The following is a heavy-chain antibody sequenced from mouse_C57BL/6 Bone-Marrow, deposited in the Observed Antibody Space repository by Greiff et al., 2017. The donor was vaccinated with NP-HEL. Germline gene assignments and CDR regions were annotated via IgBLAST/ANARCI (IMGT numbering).Heavy chain of an antibody. CDR1: GFSLTSYG. CDR2: IWSGGST. V-gene: IGHV2-2*01. CDR3: ATITTVVAHYYAMDY. D-gene: IGHD1-1*01. J-gene: IGHJ4*01. Sequence: QVQLKESGPGLVQPSQSLSITCTVSGFSLTSYGVHWVRQSPGKGLEWLGVIWSGGSTDYNAAFISRLSISKDNSKSQVFFKMNSLQADDTAIYYCATITTVVAHYYAMDYWGQGTSVTVSS.